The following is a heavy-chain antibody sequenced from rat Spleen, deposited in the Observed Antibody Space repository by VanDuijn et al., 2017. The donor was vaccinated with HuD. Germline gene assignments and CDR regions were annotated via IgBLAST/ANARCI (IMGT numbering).Heavy chain of an antibody. V-gene: IGHV5-25*01. CDR3: ARPDYSRFDY. CDR1: RFTFSDFN. Sequence: EVQLVESGGGLVQPGRSLKLSCAASRFTFSDFNMAWVRQAPTKGLEWVASISNGGGNTYYRDSVKGRFTISRDNAKSTLYLQMDSLRSEDTATYYCARPDYSRFDYWGQGVMVTVSS. D-gene: IGHD1-2*01. J-gene: IGHJ2*01. CDR2: ISNGGGNT.